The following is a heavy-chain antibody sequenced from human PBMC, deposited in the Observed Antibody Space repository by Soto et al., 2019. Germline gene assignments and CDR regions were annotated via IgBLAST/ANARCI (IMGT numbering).Heavy chain of an antibody. CDR2: INAGNGNT. J-gene: IGHJ3*02. Sequence: ASVKVSFTASGYTFTSYAMHWVRQAPGQRLEWMGWINAGNGNTKYSQKFQGRVTITRDTSASTAYMELSSLRSEDTAVYYCARDTCSSTSCYDAFDIWGQGTMVTVSS. CDR1: GYTFTSYA. V-gene: IGHV1-3*01. CDR3: ARDTCSSTSCYDAFDI. D-gene: IGHD2-2*01.